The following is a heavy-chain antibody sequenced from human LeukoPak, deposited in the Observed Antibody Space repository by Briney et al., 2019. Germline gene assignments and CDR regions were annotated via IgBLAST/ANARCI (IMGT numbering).Heavy chain of an antibody. V-gene: IGHV1-69*05. CDR1: GGTFSSYA. CDR2: IIPIFGTA. D-gene: IGHD1-26*01. J-gene: IGHJ4*02. Sequence: ASVKVSCKASGGTFSSYAISWVRQAPGQGLELMGRIIPIFGTANYAQKFQGRVTITTDESTSTAYMELSSLRSEDTAVYYCARPKSLGATGNYFDYWGQGTLVTVSS. CDR3: ARPKSLGATGNYFDY.